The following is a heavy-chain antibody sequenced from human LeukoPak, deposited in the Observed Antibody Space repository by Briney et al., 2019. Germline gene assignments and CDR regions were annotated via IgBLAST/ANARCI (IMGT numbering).Heavy chain of an antibody. D-gene: IGHD6-19*01. J-gene: IGHJ4*02. Sequence: GGSLRLSCAASGFIFSSYSMNWVRQAPGKGLEWVSSISSSSTYIYYADSVKGRFTISRDNAKNSLYLQMNSLRAEDTAEYYCARGNRGIAVAGYFDYWGQGTLVTVSS. CDR1: GFIFSSYS. CDR3: ARGNRGIAVAGYFDY. V-gene: IGHV3-21*01. CDR2: ISSSSTYI.